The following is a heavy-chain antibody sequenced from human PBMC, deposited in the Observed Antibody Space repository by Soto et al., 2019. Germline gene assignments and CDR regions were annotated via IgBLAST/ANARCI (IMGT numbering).Heavy chain of an antibody. Sequence: PGGSLRLSCAASGFTFSSYAMSWVRQAPGKGLEWVSAISGSGGSTYYADSVKGRFTISRDNSKNTLYLQMNSLRAEDTAVYYCAKVLTGTTGSYNWFDPWGRGTLVTVSS. CDR1: GFTFSSYA. CDR3: AKVLTGTTGSYNWFDP. CDR2: ISGSGGST. D-gene: IGHD1-7*01. J-gene: IGHJ5*02. V-gene: IGHV3-23*01.